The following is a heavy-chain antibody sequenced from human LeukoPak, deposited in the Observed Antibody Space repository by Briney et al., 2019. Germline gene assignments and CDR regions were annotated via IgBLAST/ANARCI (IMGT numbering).Heavy chain of an antibody. Sequence: GGSLRLSCSASGFTFNNYAMNWVRQAPGKGLEWVSSISDSGANTYYADSVKGRFTISRDDSKSTLYPQMNSLRAEDTAVYYCAKAENYFTSGTYRRDFDYWGQGTLVTVSS. J-gene: IGHJ4*02. CDR1: GFTFNNYA. CDR2: ISDSGANT. D-gene: IGHD3-10*01. CDR3: AKAENYFTSGTYRRDFDY. V-gene: IGHV3-23*01.